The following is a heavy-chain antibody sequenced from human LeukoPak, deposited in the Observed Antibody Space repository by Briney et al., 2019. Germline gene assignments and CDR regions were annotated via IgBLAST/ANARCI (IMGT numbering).Heavy chain of an antibody. CDR2: IYCGGST. V-gene: IGHV3-53*01. J-gene: IGHJ4*02. CDR3: AKGQRAAAGFDS. CDR1: GFTVSNNY. D-gene: IGHD6-13*01. Sequence: GGSLRLSCAASGFTVSNNYMNWVRQAPGKGLEWVSVIYCGGSTYYADSVQGRFTISKKNSKNTLYLQKNSLGCVDNALYYCAKGQRAAAGFDSWGQGTLVTVS.